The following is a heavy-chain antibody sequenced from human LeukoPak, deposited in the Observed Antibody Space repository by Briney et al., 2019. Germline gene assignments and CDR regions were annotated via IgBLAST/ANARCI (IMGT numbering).Heavy chain of an antibody. J-gene: IGHJ6*04. Sequence: GGSLRLSCAASGFTFSSYGMHWVRQAPGKGLEWVAVIWYDGSNKYYADSVKGRFTISRDNSKNTLYLHMNSLRAEDTAVYYCARGLGLYYYYGMDVWGKGTTATVSS. D-gene: IGHD3-16*01. CDR2: IWYDGSNK. CDR3: ARGLGLYYYYGMDV. V-gene: IGHV3-33*01. CDR1: GFTFSSYG.